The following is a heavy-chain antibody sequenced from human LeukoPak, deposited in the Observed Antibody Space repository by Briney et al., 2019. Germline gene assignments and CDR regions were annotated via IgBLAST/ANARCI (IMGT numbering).Heavy chain of an antibody. D-gene: IGHD5-24*01. Sequence: PSETLSLTRTVSGGSISSHYWSWIRQPPGKGLEWIGYIYYSGSTNYNPSLKSRVTISVDTSKNQFSLKLSPATAADTAVYYCAREARDGLDYWGQGTLVTVSS. CDR1: GGSISSHY. CDR3: AREARDGLDY. CDR2: IYYSGST. V-gene: IGHV4-59*11. J-gene: IGHJ4*02.